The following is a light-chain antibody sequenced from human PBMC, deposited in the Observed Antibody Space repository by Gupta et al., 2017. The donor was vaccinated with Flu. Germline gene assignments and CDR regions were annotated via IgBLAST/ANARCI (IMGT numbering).Light chain of an antibody. CDR1: SSNIGSNT. Sequence: QSVLTQPPSASGTPGQTVTISCSGSSSNIGSNTVNWYQQLPGTAPKLLIYRNAQRPSGVPDRFSGSKSGTSASLAISGLRSEDEADYYCAAWDDSLSHWVFGGGTKLTVL. J-gene: IGLJ3*02. CDR2: RNA. CDR3: AAWDDSLSHWV. V-gene: IGLV1-44*01.